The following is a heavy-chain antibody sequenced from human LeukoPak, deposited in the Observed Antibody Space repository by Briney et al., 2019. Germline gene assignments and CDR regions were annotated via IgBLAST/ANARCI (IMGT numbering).Heavy chain of an antibody. Sequence: PSETLSLTCTVSGGSISSSSYYWGWIRQPPGKGLEWIGSIYYSGSTYYNPPLKSRVTISVDTSKNQFSLKLSSVTAADTAVYYCARLGSGWYEIDYWGQGTLVTVSS. J-gene: IGHJ4*02. CDR1: GGSISSSSYY. V-gene: IGHV4-39*01. CDR2: IYYSGST. CDR3: ARLGSGWYEIDY. D-gene: IGHD6-19*01.